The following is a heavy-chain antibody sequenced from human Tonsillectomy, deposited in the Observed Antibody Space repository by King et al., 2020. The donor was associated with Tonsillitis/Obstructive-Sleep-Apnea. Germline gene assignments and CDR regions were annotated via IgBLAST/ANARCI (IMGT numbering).Heavy chain of an antibody. CDR3: SSPSSIAARPQESYYYMDV. Sequence: VQLVESGGGLVQPGGSLRLSCAASGFTVSSNYMSWVRQAPGKGLEWVSVIYTGGSTYYADSVKGRFTISRDNSKNTLYVQINSLRAEDTAVYYCSSPSSIAARPQESYYYMDVWGKGTTVTVSS. V-gene: IGHV3-66*01. CDR2: IYTGGST. CDR1: GFTVSSNY. J-gene: IGHJ6*03. D-gene: IGHD6-6*01.